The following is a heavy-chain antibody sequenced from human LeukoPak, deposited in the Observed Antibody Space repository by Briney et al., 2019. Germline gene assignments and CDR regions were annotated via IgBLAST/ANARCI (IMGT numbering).Heavy chain of an antibody. D-gene: IGHD3-22*01. J-gene: IGHJ4*02. CDR1: GFTFSSFA. CDR3: ARVFHYYDSRTDY. CDR2: ISGAGART. V-gene: IGHV3-23*01. Sequence: GGSLRLSCAASGFTFSSFAMGWVRQAPGKGLEWVSGISGAGARTFYGGSVKGRFSISRDNSKSTLYLHMNSLRAEDTAVYYCARVFHYYDSRTDYWGQGTLVTVSS.